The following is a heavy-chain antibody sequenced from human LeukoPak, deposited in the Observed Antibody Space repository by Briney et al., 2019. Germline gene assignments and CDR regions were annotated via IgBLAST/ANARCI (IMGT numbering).Heavy chain of an antibody. CDR1: GYTFTSYD. CDR2: MNPNSGNT. Sequence: ASVKVSCKASGYTFTSYDINWVRQATGQGLEWMGWMNPNSGNTGYAQKFQGRVTMTRNTSISTAHMELSSLRSEDTAVYYCARSGSKDRAAAGYFDYWGQGTLVTVSS. V-gene: IGHV1-8*01. CDR3: ARSGSKDRAAAGYFDY. D-gene: IGHD6-13*01. J-gene: IGHJ4*02.